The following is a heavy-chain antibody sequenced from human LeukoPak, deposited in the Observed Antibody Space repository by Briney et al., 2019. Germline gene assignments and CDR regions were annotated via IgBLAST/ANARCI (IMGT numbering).Heavy chain of an antibody. CDR3: ARERTVTLGGYYYYGMDV. CDR2: LSSSGSTI. Sequence: PGGSLRVSCAASGLTFSSYEMNWVRQAPGKGLEGVSYLSSSGSTIYYADSVKGRFTIYRDNAKNSLYLQMNSLRAEDTAVYYCARERTVTLGGYYYYGMDVWGQGTTVTVSS. D-gene: IGHD4-17*01. J-gene: IGHJ6*02. CDR1: GLTFSSYE. V-gene: IGHV3-48*03.